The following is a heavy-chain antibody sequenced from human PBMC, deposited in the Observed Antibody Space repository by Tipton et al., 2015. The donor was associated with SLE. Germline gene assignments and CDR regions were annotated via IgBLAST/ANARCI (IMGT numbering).Heavy chain of an antibody. D-gene: IGHD3-16*01. CDR1: GYTFTSYC. V-gene: IGHV1-18*01. J-gene: IGHJ6*03. CDR2: ISGYNGNT. Sequence: QSGAEVKKPGASVKVSCKASGYTFTSYCITWVRQAPGQGLEWMGWISGYNGNTNYAQKLQGRVTMTTDTSTSTAYMELRSLRSDDTAVYYCARLGDWDFYYCMNAWGNGTSATVSS. CDR3: ARLGDWDFYYCMNA.